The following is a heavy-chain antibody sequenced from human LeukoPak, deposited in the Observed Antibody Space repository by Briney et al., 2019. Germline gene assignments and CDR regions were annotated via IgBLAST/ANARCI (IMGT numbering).Heavy chain of an antibody. Sequence: PGGSLRLSCAASGFTFSSYAMHWVRQAPGKGLEWVAVISYDGSNKYYADSVKGRFTISRDNSKNTLYLQMNSLRAEDTAVYYCARDLYDFWSGYYTLPFDYWGQGTLVTVSS. CDR1: GFTFSSYA. V-gene: IGHV3-30-3*01. CDR2: ISYDGSNK. CDR3: ARDLYDFWSGYYTLPFDY. J-gene: IGHJ4*02. D-gene: IGHD3-3*01.